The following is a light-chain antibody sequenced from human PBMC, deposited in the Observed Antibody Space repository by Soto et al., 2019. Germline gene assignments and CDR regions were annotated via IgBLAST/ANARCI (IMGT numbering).Light chain of an antibody. CDR2: DVS. J-gene: IGLJ1*01. CDR3: SSYTSTSTYV. V-gene: IGLV2-14*01. CDR1: SSDVGGYNF. Sequence: QSALTQPASVSGSPGQSITISCTGTSSDVGGYNFVSWYQQHPDKAPKLMIYDVSDRPSGVSNRFSGSKSGNTASPTISGLQAEDEADYYCSSYTSTSTYVFGTGTKLTVL.